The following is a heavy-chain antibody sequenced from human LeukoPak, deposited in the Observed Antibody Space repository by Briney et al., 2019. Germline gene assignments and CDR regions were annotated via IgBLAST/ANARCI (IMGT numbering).Heavy chain of an antibody. CDR3: AREYCGGDCYLRFDY. CDR2: IIPILGIA. Sequence: SVKVSCKASGGTFSSYAISWVRQAPGQGLEWMGRIIPILGIANYAQKFQGRVTITADKSTSTAYMELSSLRSEDTAVYYCAREYCGGDCYLRFDYWGQGTLVTVSS. CDR1: GGTFSSYA. J-gene: IGHJ4*02. V-gene: IGHV1-69*04. D-gene: IGHD2-21*01.